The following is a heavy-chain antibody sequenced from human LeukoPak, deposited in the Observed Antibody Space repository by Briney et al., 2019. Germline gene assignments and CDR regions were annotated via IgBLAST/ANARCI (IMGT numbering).Heavy chain of an antibody. Sequence: GGSLRLSCAASGFTFDDYGMSWVRQAPGKGLEWVSGINWNGGGTGYADSVKGRFTISRDNAKNSLYLQMNSLRAEDTAVYYCARMEGYYDSGSYYTRFDYWGQGTLVTVSS. CDR3: ARMEGYYDSGSYYTRFDY. J-gene: IGHJ4*02. D-gene: IGHD3-10*01. V-gene: IGHV3-20*04. CDR1: GFTFDDYG. CDR2: INWNGGGT.